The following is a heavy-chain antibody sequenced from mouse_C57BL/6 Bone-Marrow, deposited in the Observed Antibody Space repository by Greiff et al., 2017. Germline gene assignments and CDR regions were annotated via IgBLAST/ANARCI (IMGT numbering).Heavy chain of an antibody. J-gene: IGHJ4*01. CDR2: IHPNSGST. V-gene: IGHV1-64*01. CDR3: AEEIYYDYDGYAMDY. Sequence: QVQLQQPGAELVKPGASVKLSCKASGYTFTSYWMHWVKQRPGQGLEWIGMIHPNSGSTNYNEKFKSKATLTVDKSSSTAYMQLSSLTSEDSAVYYCAEEIYYDYDGYAMDYWGQGTSVTVSS. D-gene: IGHD2-4*01. CDR1: GYTFTSYW.